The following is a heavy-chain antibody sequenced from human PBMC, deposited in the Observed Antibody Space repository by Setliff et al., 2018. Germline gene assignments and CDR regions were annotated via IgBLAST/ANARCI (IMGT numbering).Heavy chain of an antibody. J-gene: IGHJ4*02. Sequence: ASVKVSCKASGYTFTSYGISWVRQAPGQGLEWMGWISAYIGNTNYAQRLQGRVTMTTDTSTSTAYMELRSLRSDDTAVYYCARDPGWFGELLGYFDYWGQGTLGTAPQ. CDR3: ARDPGWFGELLGYFDY. V-gene: IGHV1-18*01. CDR2: ISAYIGNT. D-gene: IGHD3-10*01. CDR1: GYTFTSYG.